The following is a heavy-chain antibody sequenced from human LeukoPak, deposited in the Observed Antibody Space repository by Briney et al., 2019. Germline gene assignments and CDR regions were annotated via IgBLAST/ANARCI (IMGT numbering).Heavy chain of an antibody. CDR2: IYASGST. V-gene: IGHV4-4*07. D-gene: IGHD3-22*01. Sequence: PSETLSLTCTVSGGSISSYYWSWIRQPAGEGLEWIGRIYASGSTKYSPSLKSRVTMSVDTSKNQFSLKLSSVTAADTAVYYCARAISNDDNSGYYYWGQGTLVTVSS. CDR1: GGSISSYY. CDR3: ARAISNDDNSGYYY. J-gene: IGHJ4*02.